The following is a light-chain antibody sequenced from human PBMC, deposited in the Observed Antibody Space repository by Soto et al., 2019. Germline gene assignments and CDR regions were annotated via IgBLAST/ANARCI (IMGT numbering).Light chain of an antibody. Sequence: DIQMTQSPSSLSAPVGDRVTITCRASQGINNFVAWYQQKPGEVPKLLIYAASTLKSGVPSRFSGSGFGTDFVPTISSLEPEDVATYYCQKYDSVPLTFGGGTRVEIK. V-gene: IGKV1-27*01. J-gene: IGKJ4*01. CDR1: QGINNF. CDR3: QKYDSVPLT. CDR2: AAS.